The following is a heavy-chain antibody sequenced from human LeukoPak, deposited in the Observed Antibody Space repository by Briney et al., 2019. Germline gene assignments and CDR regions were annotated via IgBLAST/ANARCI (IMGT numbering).Heavy chain of an antibody. D-gene: IGHD6-19*01. J-gene: IGHJ4*02. V-gene: IGHV4-38-2*02. CDR2: IYHSGGT. CDR3: ARDLYSSGWGYFDY. CDR1: GYSISSGYY. Sequence: PSETLSLTCTISGYSISSGYYWGWIRQPPGKGLEWIGSIYHSGGTYYNPSLKSRVTISLDTSENQFSLKLSSVTAADTAVYYCARDLYSSGWGYFDYWGQGTLVTVSS.